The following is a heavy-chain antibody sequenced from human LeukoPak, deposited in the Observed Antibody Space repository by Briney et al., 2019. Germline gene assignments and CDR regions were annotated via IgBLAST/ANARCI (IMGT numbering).Heavy chain of an antibody. J-gene: IGHJ6*03. CDR3: ARERPGMDYMDV. CDR2: ISSSSSYI. V-gene: IGHV3-21*04. CDR1: GFTFSSYS. Sequence: GGSLRLSCAASGFTFSSYSMNWVRQAPGKGLEWVSSISSSSSYIYYADSVKGRFTISRDNAKNSLYLQMNSLRAEDTAVYYCARERPGMDYMDVWGKGTTVTVSS.